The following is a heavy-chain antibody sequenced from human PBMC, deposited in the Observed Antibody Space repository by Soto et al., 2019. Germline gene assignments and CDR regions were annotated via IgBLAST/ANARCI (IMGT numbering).Heavy chain of an antibody. V-gene: IGHV1-69*02. J-gene: IGHJ4*02. CDR1: GGTFSSYT. CDR3: AREGGIYYGSGSYYPFDY. CDR2: IIPILGIA. D-gene: IGHD3-10*01. Sequence: SVKVSCKASGGTFSSYTISWVRQAPGQGLEWMGRIIPILGIANYAQKFQGRVTITADKSTSTAYMELSSLRSEDTAVYYCAREGGIYYGSGSYYPFDYWGQGALVIVSS.